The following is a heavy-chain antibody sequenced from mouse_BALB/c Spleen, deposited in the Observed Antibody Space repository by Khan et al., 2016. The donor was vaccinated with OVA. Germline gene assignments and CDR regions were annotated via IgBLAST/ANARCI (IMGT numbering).Heavy chain of an antibody. V-gene: IGHV2-9*02. CDR2: IWAGGST. D-gene: IGHD1-3*01. Sequence: VELVESGPGLVAPSQSLSITCTVSGFSLTSHGIHWVRQPPGKGLEWLGVIWAGGSTNYNSALMSRLSTSKDSSKSQVFLKMNSLQTDDTAMYFCARNKEPDYFDYWGQGTTLTVSS. J-gene: IGHJ2*01. CDR3: ARNKEPDYFDY. CDR1: GFSLTSHG.